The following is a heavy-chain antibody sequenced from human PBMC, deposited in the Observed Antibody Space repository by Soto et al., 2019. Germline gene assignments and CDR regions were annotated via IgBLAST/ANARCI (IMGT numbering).Heavy chain of an antibody. V-gene: IGHV3-30-3*01. CDR3: ARDQLATIPHGAFEI. D-gene: IGHD5-12*01. CDR2: ISYDGSNK. J-gene: IGHJ3*02. Sequence: QVQLVESGGGVVQPGRSLRLSCAASGFTFSSYAMHWVRQVPGKGLEWVAVISYDGSNKYYADSVKGRFTISRDNSKNTLYLQMNSLRAEDTAVYYCARDQLATIPHGAFEIWGQGTMVTVSS. CDR1: GFTFSSYA.